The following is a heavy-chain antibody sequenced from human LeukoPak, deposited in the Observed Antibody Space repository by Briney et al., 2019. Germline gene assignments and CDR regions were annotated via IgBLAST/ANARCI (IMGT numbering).Heavy chain of an antibody. D-gene: IGHD1-14*01. Sequence: GASVKVSCKASGYTFTGYYIHWVRQAPGQGLEWMGRINPSSGGTNSAQKFQGRVTMTSDTSISTANMELRRLISDDTAVYYCARSHGDSGNHFNYMDVWGDGTTVTVSS. J-gene: IGHJ6*03. CDR3: ARSHGDSGNHFNYMDV. V-gene: IGHV1-2*06. CDR1: GYTFTGYY. CDR2: INPSSGGT.